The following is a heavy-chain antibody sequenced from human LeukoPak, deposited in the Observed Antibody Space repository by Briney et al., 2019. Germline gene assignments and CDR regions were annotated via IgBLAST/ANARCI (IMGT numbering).Heavy chain of an antibody. D-gene: IGHD6-19*01. CDR1: GGSISDDY. Sequence: SETLSLTCTVSGGSISDDYWSWLRQPPGKGLEWIAYIHYSGTTNYNPSLKSRVSISIDTSKKQFSLKVSSVTAADTAVYYCARVDLGAGEDYWGQGTLVTVSS. CDR2: IHYSGTT. V-gene: IGHV4-59*01. CDR3: ARVDLGAGEDY. J-gene: IGHJ4*02.